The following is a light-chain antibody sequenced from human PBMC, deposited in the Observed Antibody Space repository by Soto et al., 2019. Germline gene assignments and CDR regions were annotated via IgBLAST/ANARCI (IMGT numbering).Light chain of an antibody. V-gene: IGLV2-14*01. J-gene: IGLJ2*01. CDR1: SSDVGGYNY. Sequence: QSGLTQPASVSGSPGQSITISYTGTSSDVGGYNYVSWYQQHPGKAPKLMIYDVSNRPSGVSNRFSGSKSGNTASLTISGLQAEDEADYYCSSYTSSSTVVFGGGTKLTVL. CDR3: SSYTSSSTVV. CDR2: DVS.